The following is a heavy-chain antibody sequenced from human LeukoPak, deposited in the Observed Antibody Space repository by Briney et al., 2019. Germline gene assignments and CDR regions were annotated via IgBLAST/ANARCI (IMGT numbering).Heavy chain of an antibody. CDR3: ARGYYYDRSDYYSDAFDI. V-gene: IGHV1-2*06. CDR1: GYTFTDYY. D-gene: IGHD3-22*01. CDR2: INPKSGGT. J-gene: IGHJ3*02. Sequence: ASVKVSCKASGYTFTDYYIHWVRQAPGQGLEWMGRINPKSGGTHDAQKFQGRVTMTRDTSISTVYTELSRLRSDDTAVYYCARGYYYDRSDYYSDAFDIWGQGTMVTVSS.